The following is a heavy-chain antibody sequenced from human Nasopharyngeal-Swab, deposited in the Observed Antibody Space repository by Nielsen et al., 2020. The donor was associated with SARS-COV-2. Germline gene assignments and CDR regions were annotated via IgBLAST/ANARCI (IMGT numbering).Heavy chain of an antibody. CDR2: IDTIGDT. CDR1: GFTFSSFE. Sequence: GESLKISCAASGFTFSSFEMHWVRQVSGKGLEWVSAIDTIGDTYYPDSVKGRFTISRENAKNSLFLQINSLRVEDTAMYYCARGDGIYCGGGNCYAVDPFEIWGQGTMVTVSS. D-gene: IGHD2-15*01. J-gene: IGHJ3*02. V-gene: IGHV3-13*01. CDR3: ARGDGIYCGGGNCYAVDPFEI.